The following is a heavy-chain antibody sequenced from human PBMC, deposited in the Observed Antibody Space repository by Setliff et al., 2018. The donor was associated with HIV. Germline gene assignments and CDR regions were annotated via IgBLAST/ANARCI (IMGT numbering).Heavy chain of an antibody. J-gene: IGHJ4*02. V-gene: IGHV4-34*01. Sequence: SETLSLTCAVYGGSFSGYYWSWIRQPPGKGLEWVGEIHYSGSTNYSPSLKSRVTISVDTSKNQFSLRLNSVIAADTAVYYCARKTEYYYDTSGFNPYAFDNWGQGTLVTFS. D-gene: IGHD3-22*01. CDR1: GGSFSGYY. CDR3: ARKTEYYYDTSGFNPYAFDN. CDR2: IHYSGST.